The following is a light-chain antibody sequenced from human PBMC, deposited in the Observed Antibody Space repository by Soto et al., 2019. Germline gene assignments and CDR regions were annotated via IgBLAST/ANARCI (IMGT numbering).Light chain of an antibody. Sequence: EIVMTQSPATLSVSPGEGVTLSCRASQSVSSDLAWYQQKPGQSPRLLMYGASTRATDIPARFSGGGSGTEFTLTISSLQSEDDAIYYCQQYHDWPPITFGPGTKVDIK. J-gene: IGKJ3*01. V-gene: IGKV3-15*01. CDR1: QSVSSD. CDR2: GAS. CDR3: QQYHDWPPIT.